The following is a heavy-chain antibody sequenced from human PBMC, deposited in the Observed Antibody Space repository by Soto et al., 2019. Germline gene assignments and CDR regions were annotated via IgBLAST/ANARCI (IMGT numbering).Heavy chain of an antibody. V-gene: IGHV3-74*01. CDR2: INSYFSST. D-gene: IGHD2-2*01. J-gene: IGHJ3*02. CDR1: GFAFSSYW. CDR3: ARDPSSYQLPSDAFDI. Sequence: GGSLRLSCAASGFAFSSYWMHWVRQAPVNGLVFVSRINSYFSSTSYADSVKGRFTISRYNAKNTLYLQMNSLRAEDTAVYYVARDPSSYQLPSDAFDIWGQGTMVTVSS.